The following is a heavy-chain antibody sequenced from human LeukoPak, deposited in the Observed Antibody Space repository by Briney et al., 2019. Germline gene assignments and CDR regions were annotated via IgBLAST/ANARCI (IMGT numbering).Heavy chain of an antibody. V-gene: IGHV1-2*06. CDR1: GYTFTGYY. CDR3: ARERVSSSSRSPLGNKYGMDV. CDR2: INPNSGGT. D-gene: IGHD6-6*01. Sequence: GASVKVSCKASGYTFTGYYMHWVRQAPGQGLEWMGRINPNSGGTNYAQKFQGRVTMTRDTSISTAYMEQSRLRSDDTAVYYCARERVSSSSRSPLGNKYGMDVWGQGTTVTVSS. J-gene: IGHJ6*02.